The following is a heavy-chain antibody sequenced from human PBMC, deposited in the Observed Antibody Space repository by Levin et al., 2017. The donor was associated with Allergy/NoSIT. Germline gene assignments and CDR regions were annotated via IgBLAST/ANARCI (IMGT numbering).Heavy chain of an antibody. Sequence: ASVKVSCKASGGTFSSYAISWVRQAPGQGLEWMGGIIPIFGTANYAQKFQGRVTITADESTSTAYMELSSLRSEDTAVYYCSSAARREGYYYYGMDVWGQGTTVTVSS. D-gene: IGHD6-6*01. J-gene: IGHJ6*02. V-gene: IGHV1-69*13. CDR3: SSAARREGYYYYGMDV. CDR1: GGTFSSYA. CDR2: IIPIFGTA.